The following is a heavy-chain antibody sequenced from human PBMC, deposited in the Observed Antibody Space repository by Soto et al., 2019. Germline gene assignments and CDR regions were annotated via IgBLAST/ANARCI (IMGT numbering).Heavy chain of an antibody. CDR3: ARPCIDGYNYHYYHGKDV. Sequence: PGESLKISCKGSGCSFTSYWIGGVRQMPGKGLEWMGIIYPGDSDTRYSPSFQGQVTISADKSISTAYLQWSSLKASDTAMYYCARPCIDGYNYHYYHGKDVWGEGNTVTVAS. V-gene: IGHV5-51*01. J-gene: IGHJ6*04. CDR2: IYPGDSDT. D-gene: IGHD5-12*01. CDR1: GCSFTSYW.